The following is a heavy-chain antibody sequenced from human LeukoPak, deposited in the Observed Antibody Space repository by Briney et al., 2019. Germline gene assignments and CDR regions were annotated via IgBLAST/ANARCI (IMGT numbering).Heavy chain of an antibody. CDR1: GYAFTNYG. D-gene: IGHD3-3*01. V-gene: IGHV1-18*01. CDR2: ISAYSGNT. Sequence: ASVKVSCKASGYAFTNYGISWVRQAPGQGLEWMAWISAYSGNTNYAQKLQGRVTMTTDTSTSTAYMELRSLRSDDTAVYYCARDHGTYYDFWSGDYYYYMDVWGKGTTVTVSS. CDR3: ARDHGTYYDFWSGDYYYYMDV. J-gene: IGHJ6*03.